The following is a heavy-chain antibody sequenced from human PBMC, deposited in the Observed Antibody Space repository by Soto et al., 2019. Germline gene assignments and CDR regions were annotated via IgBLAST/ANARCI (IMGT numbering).Heavy chain of an antibody. Sequence: PSETLSLTCTVSGGSISSGGYYWSWIRQHPGKGLEWIGYIYYSGSTYYNPSLKSRVTISVDTSKNQFSLKLSSVTAADTAVYYCARGIPEYDYIWGSYRYSHYYYFDYWGQGTLVTVSS. CDR2: IYYSGST. J-gene: IGHJ4*02. V-gene: IGHV4-31*03. D-gene: IGHD3-16*02. CDR1: GGSISSGGYY. CDR3: ARGIPEYDYIWGSYRYSHYYYFDY.